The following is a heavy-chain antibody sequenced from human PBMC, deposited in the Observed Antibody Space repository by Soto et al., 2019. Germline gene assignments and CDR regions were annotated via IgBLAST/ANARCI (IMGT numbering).Heavy chain of an antibody. CDR3: ARWGPTGVFDL. D-gene: IGHD3-16*01. V-gene: IGHV3-30*19. J-gene: IGHJ4*02. CDR1: GFRFKSFV. CDR2: TSYDGNNK. Sequence: QVQLVESGGGVVQPGASLRLSCAASGFRFKSFVMHWVRQAPGKGLEWVAFTSYDGNNKDYGDSVKGRFTVSRDNSQNTLHVQMDFLRPEDTALYYCARWGPTGVFDLWGQGTLVSVSS.